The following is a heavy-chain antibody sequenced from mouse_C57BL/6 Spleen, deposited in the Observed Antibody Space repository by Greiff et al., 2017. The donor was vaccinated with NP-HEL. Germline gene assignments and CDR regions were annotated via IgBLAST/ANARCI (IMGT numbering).Heavy chain of an antibody. V-gene: IGHV5-6*01. CDR2: ISSGGSYT. CDR1: GFTFSSYG. J-gene: IGHJ2*01. D-gene: IGHD1-1*01. Sequence: EVQRVESGGDLVKPGGSLKLSCAASGFTFSSYGMSWVRQTPDKRLEWVATISSGGSYTYYPDSVKGRFTISRDNAKNTLYLQMSSLKSEDTAMYYCARRYYGSSSYYFDYWGQGTTLTVSS. CDR3: ARRYYGSSSYYFDY.